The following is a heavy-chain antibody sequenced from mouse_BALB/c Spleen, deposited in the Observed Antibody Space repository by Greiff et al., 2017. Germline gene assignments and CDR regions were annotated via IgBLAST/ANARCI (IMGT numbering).Heavy chain of an antibody. CDR3: ARVYYIGAMDY. CDR2: ISSGGSYT. V-gene: IGHV5-9-4*01. J-gene: IGHJ4*01. CDR1: GFTFSSYA. Sequence: EVKVVESGGGLVKPGGSLKLSCAASGFTFSSYAMSWVRQSPEKRLEWVAEISSGGSYTYYPDTVTGRFTISRDNAKNTLYLEMSSLRSEDTAMYYCARVYYIGAMDYWGQGTSVTVSS. D-gene: IGHD2-1*01.